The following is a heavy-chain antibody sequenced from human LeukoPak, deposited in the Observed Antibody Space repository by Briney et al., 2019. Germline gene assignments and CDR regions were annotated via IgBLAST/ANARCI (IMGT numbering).Heavy chain of an antibody. CDR3: AKEEYSSSSANYYYYYYMDV. D-gene: IGHD6-6*01. CDR1: GFTFSSYG. Sequence: GGSLRLSCAASGFTFSSYGMHWVRQAPGKGLEGVAFIRYDGSNKYYADSVKGRFTISRDNSKNTLYLQMNSLRAEDTAVYYCAKEEYSSSSANYYYYYYMDVWGKGTTVTVSS. J-gene: IGHJ6*03. CDR2: IRYDGSNK. V-gene: IGHV3-30*02.